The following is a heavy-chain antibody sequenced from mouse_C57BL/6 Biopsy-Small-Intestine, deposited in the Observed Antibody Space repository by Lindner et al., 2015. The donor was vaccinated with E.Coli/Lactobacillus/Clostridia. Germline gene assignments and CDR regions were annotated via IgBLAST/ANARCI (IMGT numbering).Heavy chain of an antibody. Sequence: SVKVSCKASGYTFTGKSMHWVRQAPGQGLEWMGIINPSGGSTSYAQKFQGRVTMTRDTSTSTVYMELSSLTSEDTAVYYCAREGVAYWGQGTLVTVSS. CDR1: GYTFTGKS. CDR3: AREGVAY. J-gene: IGHJ4*01. V-gene: IGHV1-64*01. CDR2: INPSGGST.